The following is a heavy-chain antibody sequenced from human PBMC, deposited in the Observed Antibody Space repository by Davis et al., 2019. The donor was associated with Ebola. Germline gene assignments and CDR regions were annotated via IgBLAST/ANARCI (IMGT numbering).Heavy chain of an antibody. J-gene: IGHJ4*02. CDR3: ARRGTSAGGGGAAGVYFEY. Sequence: GGSLRLSCAASGFTFRTYAMSWVRQAPGQGLEWVSTISGNGGGTYYADSVKGRFTISRDNSRDTLYLQINSLRVEDTAVYYCARRGTSAGGGGAAGVYFEYWGQGTLVTVSS. CDR1: GFTFRTYA. CDR2: ISGNGGGT. V-gene: IGHV3-23*01. D-gene: IGHD6-13*01.